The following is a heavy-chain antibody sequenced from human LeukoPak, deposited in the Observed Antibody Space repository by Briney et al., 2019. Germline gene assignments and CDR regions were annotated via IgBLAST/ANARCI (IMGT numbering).Heavy chain of an antibody. J-gene: IGHJ4*02. Sequence: ASVKVSCKASGYTFTCYYMHWVRQAPGQGLEWMGWINPNSGGTNYAQKFQGRVTMTRDTSISTAYMELSRLRSDDTAVYYCARAGGWSDSPGTFDYWGQVTLVTVSS. CDR2: INPNSGGT. CDR1: GYTFTCYY. CDR3: ARAGGWSDSPGTFDY. D-gene: IGHD1-14*01. V-gene: IGHV1-2*02.